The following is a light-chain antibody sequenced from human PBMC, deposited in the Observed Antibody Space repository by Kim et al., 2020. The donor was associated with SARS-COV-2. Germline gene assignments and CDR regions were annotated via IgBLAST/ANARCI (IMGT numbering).Light chain of an antibody. CDR1: EPISSSY. J-gene: IGKJ4*01. CDR2: GTS. CDR3: HQYDTSPLT. V-gene: IGKV3-20*01. Sequence: SPGERASLSCRASEPISSSYLAWYQQKPGQAPRLLIYGTSNRAADIPDRFSGSGSGRESTLTISRLEPEDLAVYYCHQYDTSPLTFGGGTKVDIK.